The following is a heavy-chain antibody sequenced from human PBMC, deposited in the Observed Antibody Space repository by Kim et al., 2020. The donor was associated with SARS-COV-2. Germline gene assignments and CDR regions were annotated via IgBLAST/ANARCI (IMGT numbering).Heavy chain of an antibody. CDR2: ISYDGSNK. CDR1: GFTFSSYA. J-gene: IGHJ4*02. V-gene: IGHV3-30-3*01. Sequence: GGSLRLSCAASGFTFSSYAMHWVRQAPGKGLEWVAVISYDGSNKYYADSVKGRFTISRDNSKNTLYLQMNSLRAEDTAVYYCARDRRSKGLDYWGQGTLVTVSS. CDR3: ARDRRSKGLDY. D-gene: IGHD6-6*01.